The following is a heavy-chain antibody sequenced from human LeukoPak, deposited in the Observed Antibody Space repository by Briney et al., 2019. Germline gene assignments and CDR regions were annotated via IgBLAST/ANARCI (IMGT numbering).Heavy chain of an antibody. CDR3: ARGQGAMIFLRS. V-gene: IGHV4-61*02. CDR2: IYTSGST. D-gene: IGHD3-22*01. Sequence: SQTLSLTCTVSGGSISSGSYYWSWIRQPAGKGLEWIGRIYTSGSTNYNPSLKSRVTISVDTSQNQFSLKLRSVTAADTPVYYCARGQGAMIFLRSWGQGTLVTVSS. J-gene: IGHJ5*02. CDR1: GGSISSGSYY.